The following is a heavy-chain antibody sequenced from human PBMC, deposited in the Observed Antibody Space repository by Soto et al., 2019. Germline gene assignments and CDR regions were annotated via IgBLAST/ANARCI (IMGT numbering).Heavy chain of an antibody. V-gene: IGHV1-69*02. CDR2: IIPILGIA. CDR1: GGTFSSYT. D-gene: IGHD2-2*02. Sequence: GASVKVSCKASGGTFSSYTISWVRQAPGQGLEWMGRIIPILGIANYAQKFQGRVTITADKSTSTAYMELSSLRSEGTAVYYCARGLPLYGHFDYWGQGTLVTVSS. CDR3: ARGLPLYGHFDY. J-gene: IGHJ4*02.